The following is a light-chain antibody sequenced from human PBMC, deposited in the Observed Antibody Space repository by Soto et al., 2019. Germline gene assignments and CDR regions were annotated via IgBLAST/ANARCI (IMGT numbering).Light chain of an antibody. J-gene: IGLJ1*01. Sequence: QSVLTQPPSISGAPGQRVTISCTGSSSNIGAGSDVHWYHQLPGTAPKLLIYGNTNRPSGVPDRFSGSKSGTPASLASAGLQTEDEGDYYCQTYDSSLSGLYVFGTGTKVTVL. CDR3: QTYDSSLSGLYV. CDR1: SSNIGAGSD. CDR2: GNT. V-gene: IGLV1-40*01.